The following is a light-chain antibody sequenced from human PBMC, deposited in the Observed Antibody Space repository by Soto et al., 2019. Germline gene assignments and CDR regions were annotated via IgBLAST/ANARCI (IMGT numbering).Light chain of an antibody. CDR2: SND. V-gene: IGLV1-44*01. J-gene: IGLJ1*01. CDR3: SSFAGTNSFV. CDR1: KSNIGDNP. Sequence: QLVLTQPPSASGTPGQRVIISCSGSKSNIGDNPVNWFQQFPGTAPKLLIFSNDERPSGVPERFSGSKSGASASLAISGLQSDDEADYYCSSFAGTNSFVFGTGTKLTVL.